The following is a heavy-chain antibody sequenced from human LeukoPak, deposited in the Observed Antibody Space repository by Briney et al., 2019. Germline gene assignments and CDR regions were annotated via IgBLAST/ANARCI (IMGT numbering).Heavy chain of an antibody. J-gene: IGHJ3*02. CDR3: ARDLNDSSGYYLYAFDI. CDR1: GGSISSYY. Sequence: SETLSLTCTVSGGSISSYYWSWIRQPAGKGLEWIGRIYTGGSTNYNPSLKSRVTMSVDTSKNQFSLKLSSVTAADTAVYYCARDLNDSSGYYLYAFDIWGQGTMVTVSS. CDR2: IYTGGST. D-gene: IGHD3-22*01. V-gene: IGHV4-4*07.